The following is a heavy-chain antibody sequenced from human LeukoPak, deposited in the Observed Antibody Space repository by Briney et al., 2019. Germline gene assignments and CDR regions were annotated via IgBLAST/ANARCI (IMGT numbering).Heavy chain of an antibody. D-gene: IGHD5-18*01. Sequence: GRSLRLSCAASGFTFSSYGMHWVRQAPGKGLEWVAVIWYDGSNKYYADSVKGRFTISRDNSKNTLYLQMNSLRAEDTAVYYCAKEIQLWLTPXNWFXXWGQGTLVT. CDR1: GFTFSSYG. CDR3: AKEIQLWLTPXNWFXX. V-gene: IGHV3-33*06. CDR2: IWYDGSNK. J-gene: IGHJ5*02.